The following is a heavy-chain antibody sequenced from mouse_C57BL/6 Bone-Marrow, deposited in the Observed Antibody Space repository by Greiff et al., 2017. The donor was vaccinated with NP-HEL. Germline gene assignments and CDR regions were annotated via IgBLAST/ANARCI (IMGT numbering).Heavy chain of an antibody. CDR2: INPSSGYT. V-gene: IGHV1-4*01. J-gene: IGHJ4*01. CDR3: ARVDYTAMDY. CDR1: GYTFTSYT. Sequence: QVQLQQSGAELARPGASVKMSCKASGYTFTSYTMHWVKQRPGQGLEWIGYINPSSGYTKYNQKFKDKATLTADKSSSTAYMQLSSLTSEDSAVYYCARVDYTAMDYWGQGTSVTVSS.